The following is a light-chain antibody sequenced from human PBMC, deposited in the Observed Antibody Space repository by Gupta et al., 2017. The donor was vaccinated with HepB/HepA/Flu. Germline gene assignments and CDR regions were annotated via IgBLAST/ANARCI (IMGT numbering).Light chain of an antibody. CDR3: QQYDNLFT. CDR1: QDISNY. CDR2: DAS. Sequence: SLSASVGDRVTITCQASQDISNYLNWYQQKPGKAPKLLIYDASNLETGVPSRFSGSGSGTDFTFTISSLQPEDIATYYCQQYDNLFTFGPGTKVDIK. V-gene: IGKV1-33*01. J-gene: IGKJ3*01.